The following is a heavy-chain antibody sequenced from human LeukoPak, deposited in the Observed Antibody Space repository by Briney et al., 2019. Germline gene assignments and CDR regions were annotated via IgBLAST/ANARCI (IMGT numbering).Heavy chain of an antibody. D-gene: IGHD4-11*01. CDR3: AKDESQSSNYYYGFADC. J-gene: IGHJ4*02. V-gene: IGHV3-30*02. CDR2: IRHDGDNK. CDR1: GFTFSNYG. Sequence: PGGSLRLSCAASGFTFSNYGMHWVRQAPGKGLEWLAYIRHDGDNKYYADCVKGRFTISRDNSKNTLYLQMNSLRAEDTAVYYCAKDESQSSNYYYGFADCWGQGTLVTVSS.